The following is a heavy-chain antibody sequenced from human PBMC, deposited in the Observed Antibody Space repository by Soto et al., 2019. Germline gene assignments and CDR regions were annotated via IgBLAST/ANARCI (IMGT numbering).Heavy chain of an antibody. V-gene: IGHV3-23*01. CDR3: AKDRLAGNFDY. CDR2: ISATGGST. Sequence: GGSLRLSCAASGFTFNNYAMNWVRQAPGKGREWVATISATGGSTYYADSVKGRFTISRDNSKNTLYLQMNGLRVEDTAVYYCAKDRLAGNFDYWGQGTQVTVSS. J-gene: IGHJ4*02. CDR1: GFTFNNYA.